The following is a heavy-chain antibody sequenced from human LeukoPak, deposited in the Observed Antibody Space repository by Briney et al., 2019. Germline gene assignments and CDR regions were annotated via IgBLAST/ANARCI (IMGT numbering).Heavy chain of an antibody. CDR3: TIGYCSSTSCKWGYFDY. Sequence: PGGSLRLSCAASGFTFSNAWMSWVRQAPGKGLEWVGRIKSKTDGGTTDYAAPVKGRFTISRDDSKNTLYLQMNSLKTEDTAVYYCTIGYCSSTSCKWGYFDYWGQGTLVTVSS. CDR2: IKSKTDGGTT. D-gene: IGHD2-2*01. J-gene: IGHJ4*02. V-gene: IGHV3-15*01. CDR1: GFTFSNAW.